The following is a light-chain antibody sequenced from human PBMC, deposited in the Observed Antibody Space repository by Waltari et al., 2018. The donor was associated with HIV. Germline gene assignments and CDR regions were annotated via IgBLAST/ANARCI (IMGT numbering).Light chain of an antibody. CDR2: EDY. CDR1: NIRSKS. V-gene: IGLV3-21*02. J-gene: IGLJ3*02. CDR3: QVWDSNNGHQGV. Sequence: SYVLTQPPSVSVAPGQTASITCGGNNIRSKSVHWYQQKPGQAPAVVVYEDYDRPSGSPERFSGSNSDNTANLTSHRVEDGDDADEYCQVWDSNNGHQGVFGGGTKLTVL.